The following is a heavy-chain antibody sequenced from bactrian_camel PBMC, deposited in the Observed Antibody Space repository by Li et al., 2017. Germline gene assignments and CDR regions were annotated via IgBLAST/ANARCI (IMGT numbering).Heavy chain of an antibody. CDR2: FIYTFHRTT. V-gene: IGHV3S53*01. CDR3: AVNRGLRRRRSCRDIGGY. CDR1: GNLYNLNC. J-gene: IGHJ4*01. D-gene: IGHD5*01. Sequence: HVQLVESGGGSVQAGGSLRLSCAASGNLYNLNCLGWFRQAPGMEREQVAAFIYTFHRTTRYADSVKGRFTISRNNAKNTVYLQMNSLTPEDTAVYYCAVNRGLRRRRSCRDIGGYWGQGTQVTVS.